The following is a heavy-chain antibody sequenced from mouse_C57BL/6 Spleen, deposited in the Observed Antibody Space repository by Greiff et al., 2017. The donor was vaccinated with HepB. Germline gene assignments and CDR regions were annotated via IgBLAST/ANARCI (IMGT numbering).Heavy chain of an antibody. CDR3: ARRGGYYSFAY. CDR1: GYTFTDYY. V-gene: IGHV1-26*01. Sequence: EVQLQQSGPELVKPGASVKISCKASGYTFTDYYMNWVKQSHGKSLEWIGDINPNNGGTSYNQKFTGKATLTVDKSSSTAYMELRSLTPEDSAGYYCARRGGYYSFAYWGQGTLVTVSA. D-gene: IGHD2-3*01. CDR2: INPNNGGT. J-gene: IGHJ3*01.